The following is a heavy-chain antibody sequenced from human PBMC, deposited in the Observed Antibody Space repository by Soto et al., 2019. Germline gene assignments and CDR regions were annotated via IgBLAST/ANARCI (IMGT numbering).Heavy chain of an antibody. CDR2: INHSGST. V-gene: IGHV4-34*01. D-gene: IGHD3-10*01. Sequence: SETLSLTCAVYGGSFSGYYWSWIRQPPGKGLEWIGEINHSGSTNYNPSLKSRVTISVDTSKNQFSLKLSSVTAADTAVYYCASTRYGSGSYLYGMDVWGQGTTVTVSS. CDR1: GGSFSGYY. CDR3: ASTRYGSGSYLYGMDV. J-gene: IGHJ6*02.